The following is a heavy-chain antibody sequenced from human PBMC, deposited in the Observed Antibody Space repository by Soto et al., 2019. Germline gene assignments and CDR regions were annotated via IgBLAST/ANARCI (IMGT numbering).Heavy chain of an antibody. V-gene: IGHV3-23*01. CDR1: GFPFSTFD. D-gene: IGHD5-12*01. CDR2: IRGRDDST. CDR3: TKGAWPDY. J-gene: IGHJ4*02. Sequence: PGGSLRLSCVASGFPFSTFDMSWVRQAPGKGLEWVSVIRGRDDSTFYADSVKGRFTISRDSSKNTLYLQMNSLRAEDTAVYHCTKGAWPDYWGQGALVTVSS.